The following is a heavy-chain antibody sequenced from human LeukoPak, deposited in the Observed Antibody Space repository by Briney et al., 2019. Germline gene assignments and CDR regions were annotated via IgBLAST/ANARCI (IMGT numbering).Heavy chain of an antibody. Sequence: SETLSLTCTVSGGSISSGDYYWSWIRQPPGKGLEWIVYIYYSGSTYYNPSLKSRVTISVDTSKNQFSLKLSSVTAADTAAYYCARDGAYCGGDCYPGFDPWGQGTLVTVSS. CDR3: ARDGAYCGGDCYPGFDP. J-gene: IGHJ5*02. V-gene: IGHV4-30-4*08. CDR1: GGSISSGDYY. D-gene: IGHD2-21*01. CDR2: IYYSGST.